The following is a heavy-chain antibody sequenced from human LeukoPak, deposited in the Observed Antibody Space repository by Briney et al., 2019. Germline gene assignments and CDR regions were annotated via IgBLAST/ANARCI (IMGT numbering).Heavy chain of an antibody. D-gene: IGHD6-13*01. CDR1: GFTFSSYA. CDR3: AKDLMSSSWYDIRYFQH. V-gene: IGHV3-23*01. Sequence: GGSLRLSCAASGFTFSSYAMSWVRQAPGKGLEWVSAISGSGDSTYYADSVKGRFTISRDNSKNTLYLQMNSLRAEDTAVYYCAKDLMSSSWYDIRYFQHWGQGTLVTVSS. J-gene: IGHJ1*01. CDR2: ISGSGDST.